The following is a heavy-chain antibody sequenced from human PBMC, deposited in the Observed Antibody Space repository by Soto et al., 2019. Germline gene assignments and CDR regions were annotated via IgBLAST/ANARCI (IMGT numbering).Heavy chain of an antibody. V-gene: IGHV3-74*01. CDR1: GFTFSSYW. Sequence: EVHLVESGGGLVQSGGSLRLSCAASGFTFSSYWMHWVRQAPGKGLVWVSRIKGDGISTNYADSVKGRFTISRDNAKDTVFLQMNGLSADDTGVYYCARGAMGNYYNDYWGQGTLVTVSS. D-gene: IGHD3-10*01. CDR2: IKGDGIST. CDR3: ARGAMGNYYNDY. J-gene: IGHJ4*02.